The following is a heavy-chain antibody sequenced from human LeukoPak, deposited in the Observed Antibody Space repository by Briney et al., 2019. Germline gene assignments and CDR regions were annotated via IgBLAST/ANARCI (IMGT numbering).Heavy chain of an antibody. CDR1: GFTFGDYG. V-gene: IGHV3-20*04. Sequence: PGGSLRLSCAASGFTFGDYGMSWVRQAPGKGLEWVSGLNWDGGTTGHADSVKGRFTISRDNAKNSLYLQMNSLRAEDTALYYCARARGGSGNYYYYYYVDIWGKGTTVTVSS. CDR3: ARARGGSGNYYYYYYVDI. CDR2: LNWDGGTT. D-gene: IGHD3-10*01. J-gene: IGHJ6*03.